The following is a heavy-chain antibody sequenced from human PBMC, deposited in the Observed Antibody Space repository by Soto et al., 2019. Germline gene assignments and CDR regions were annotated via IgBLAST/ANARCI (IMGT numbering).Heavy chain of an antibody. CDR2: IYYSGST. J-gene: IGHJ5*02. CDR1: GGTISSYY. D-gene: IGHD7-27*01. V-gene: IGHV4-59*12. Sequence: SETLSLTCPFSGGTISSYYWSWIRQPPGKGLEWIGYIYYSGSTNYNPSLKSRVTISVDTSKNQFSLKLSSVTAADTAVYYCARDPQLGTGLNWFDPWGQGTLVTVSS. CDR3: ARDPQLGTGLNWFDP.